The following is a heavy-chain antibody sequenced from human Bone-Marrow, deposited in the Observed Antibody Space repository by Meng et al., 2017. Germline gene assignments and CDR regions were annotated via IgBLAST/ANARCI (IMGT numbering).Heavy chain of an antibody. Sequence: GESLKISCAASGFTFSGSAMHWVRQASGKGLEWVGRIRSKANSYATAYAASVKGRFTISRDDSKNTAYLQMNSLKTEDTAVYYCTRPHQESYDILTGYFVYWGQGTRVTVSS. CDR1: GFTFSGSA. J-gene: IGHJ4*02. D-gene: IGHD3-9*01. CDR3: TRPHQESYDILTGYFVY. V-gene: IGHV3-73*01. CDR2: IRSKANSYAT.